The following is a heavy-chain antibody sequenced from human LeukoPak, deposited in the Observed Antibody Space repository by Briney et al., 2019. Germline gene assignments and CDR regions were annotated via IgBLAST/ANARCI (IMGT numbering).Heavy chain of an antibody. J-gene: IGHJ6*03. CDR1: GFTFTTYW. D-gene: IGHD1-26*01. CDR2: ITTSSTYT. Sequence: KTGGSLRLSCAASGFTFTTYWMTWVRQTPGKGLEWISSITTSSTYTFYADSVKGRFTISRDNARNSLYLQMNSLRVEDTAVYYCARDPYSGTYGNTYYYYMDVWGKGTTVTISS. CDR3: ARDPYSGTYGNTYYYYMDV. V-gene: IGHV3-21*01.